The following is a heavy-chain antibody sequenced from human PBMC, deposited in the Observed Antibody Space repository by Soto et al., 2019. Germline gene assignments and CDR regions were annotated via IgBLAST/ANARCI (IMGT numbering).Heavy chain of an antibody. D-gene: IGHD2-15*01. CDR1: GGSISSGDYY. J-gene: IGHJ4*02. V-gene: IGHV4-30-4*01. Sequence: QVQLQESGPGLVKPSQTLSLTCTVSGGSISSGDYYWSWIRQPPGKGLEWIGYIYYSGSTYYNPSLKSRVTISVDPSRNPFSLKLSSVTAADTAVYYCARARGARYFDYWGQGTLVTVSS. CDR3: ARARGARYFDY. CDR2: IYYSGST.